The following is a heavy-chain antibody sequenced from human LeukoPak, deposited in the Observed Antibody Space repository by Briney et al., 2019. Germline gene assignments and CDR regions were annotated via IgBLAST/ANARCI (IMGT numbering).Heavy chain of an antibody. D-gene: IGHD3-3*01. CDR1: GGSFSGYY. CDR3: ARGDFWSGYYLSDY. CDR2: IYYSGST. Sequence: SETLSLTCAVYGGSFSGYYWSWIRQPPGKGLEWIGYIYYSGSTNYNPSLKSRVTISVDTSKNQFSLKLSSVTAADTAVYYCARGDFWSGYYLSDYWGQGTLVTVSS. V-gene: IGHV4-59*01. J-gene: IGHJ4*02.